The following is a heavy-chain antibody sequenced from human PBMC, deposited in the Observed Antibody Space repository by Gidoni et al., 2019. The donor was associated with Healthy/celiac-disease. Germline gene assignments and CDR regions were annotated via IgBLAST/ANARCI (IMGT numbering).Heavy chain of an antibody. D-gene: IGHD2-21*02. J-gene: IGHJ6*02. V-gene: IGHV3-30*04. CDR1: GVTFNSSA. CDR3: ARDRFVVVTAIPYYYYYGMDV. Sequence: QVQLVESGGGVVQPGRSLRLSCAASGVTFNSSAMHWVRQAPGKGLGWVAVISYDGSNKYYADSVKGRFTISRDNSKNTLYLQMNSLRAEDTAVYYCARDRFVVVTAIPYYYYYGMDVWGQGTTVTVSS. CDR2: ISYDGSNK.